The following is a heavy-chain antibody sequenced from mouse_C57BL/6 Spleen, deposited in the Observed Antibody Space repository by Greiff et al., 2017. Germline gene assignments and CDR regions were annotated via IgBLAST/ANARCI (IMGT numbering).Heavy chain of an antibody. V-gene: IGHV1-76*01. D-gene: IGHD5-5*01. J-gene: IGHJ4*01. CDR2: IYPGSGNT. CDR3: ARNYLYAMDY. Sequence: VQGVESGAELVRPGASVKLSCKASGYTFTDYYINWVKQRPGQGLEWIARIYPGSGNTYYNEKFKGKATLTAEKSSSTAYMQLSSLTSDDSAVYFCARNYLYAMDYWGQGTSVTVSS. CDR1: GYTFTDYY.